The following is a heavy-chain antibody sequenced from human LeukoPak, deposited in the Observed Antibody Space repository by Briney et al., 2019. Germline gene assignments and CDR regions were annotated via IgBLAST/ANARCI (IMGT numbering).Heavy chain of an antibody. V-gene: IGHV1-69*04. D-gene: IGHD3-16*01. J-gene: IGHJ4*02. CDR3: ARGAKGVFDY. CDR2: IIPILGIA. CDR1: GYTFTSYG. Sequence: ASVKVSCKASGYTFTSYGISWVRQAPGQGLEWMGRIIPILGIANYAQKFQGRVTITADKSTSTAYMELSSLRSEDTAVYYCARGAKGVFDYWGQGTLVTVSS.